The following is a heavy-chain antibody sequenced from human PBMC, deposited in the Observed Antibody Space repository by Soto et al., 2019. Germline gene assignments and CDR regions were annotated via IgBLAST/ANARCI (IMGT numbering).Heavy chain of an antibody. CDR3: AKKNGDYRQSDAFDI. CDR2: IYYSGST. J-gene: IGHJ3*02. CDR1: GGSISSGGYY. D-gene: IGHD4-17*01. Sequence: PSETLSLTCTVSGGSISSGGYYWSWIRQHPGKGLEWIGYIYYSGSTYYNPSLKSRVTISVDTSKNQFSLKLSSVTAADTAVYYCAKKNGDYRQSDAFDIWGQGTMVTVSS. V-gene: IGHV4-31*03.